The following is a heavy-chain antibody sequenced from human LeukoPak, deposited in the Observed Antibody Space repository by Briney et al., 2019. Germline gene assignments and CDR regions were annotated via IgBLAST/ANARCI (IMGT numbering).Heavy chain of an antibody. Sequence: GGSLRLSCAASGFTFSSYAMGWVRQAPGKGLEWVSAIIGSGGSTYYADSVKGRFTISRDNSKNALYLQMNSLRAEDTGVYYCAKHSGSYYHYYDMDVWGQGTTVTASS. V-gene: IGHV3-23*01. CDR1: GFTFSSYA. CDR3: AKHSGSYYHYYDMDV. J-gene: IGHJ6*02. CDR2: IIGSGGST. D-gene: IGHD1-26*01.